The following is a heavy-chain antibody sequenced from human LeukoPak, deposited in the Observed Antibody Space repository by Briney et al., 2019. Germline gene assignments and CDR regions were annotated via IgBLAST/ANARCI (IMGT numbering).Heavy chain of an antibody. J-gene: IGHJ4*02. CDR2: ISWNSGSI. Sequence: GGSLRLSCAASGFTFDDYAMHWVRQAPGKGLEWVSGISWNSGSIGYADSVKGRFTISRDNAKNSLYLQMNSLRAEDTAVYYCVRDYGWSFDYWGQGILVTVSS. D-gene: IGHD2-8*02. V-gene: IGHV3-9*01. CDR3: VRDYGWSFDY. CDR1: GFTFDDYA.